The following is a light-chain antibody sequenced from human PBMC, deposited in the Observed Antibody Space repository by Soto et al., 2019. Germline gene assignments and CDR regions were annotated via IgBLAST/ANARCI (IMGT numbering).Light chain of an antibody. J-gene: IGKJ2*01. Sequence: EIVLTQSPGTLSLSPGERATLSCRALQSVSSSYLAWYQQKPGQAPRLLIYDASSRATGIPDRFSGSGSGTDFTLTISRLEPEDFAVYYCQQYGRSLMYTFGQGTKLEIK. CDR2: DAS. CDR3: QQYGRSLMYT. CDR1: QSVSSSY. V-gene: IGKV3-20*01.